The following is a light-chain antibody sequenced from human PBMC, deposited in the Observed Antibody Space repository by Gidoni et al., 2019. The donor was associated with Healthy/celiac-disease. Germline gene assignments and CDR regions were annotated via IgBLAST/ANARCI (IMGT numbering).Light chain of an antibody. J-gene: IGKJ1*01. CDR3: LQYYSAPRT. V-gene: IGKV4-1*01. CDR1: QSVLYSSNNTNY. CDR2: WAS. Sequence: DIVMTQSPDSLAVSLGERATINCKSSQSVLYSSNNTNYLAWYQQKPGQPPKLLIYWASTRESGLPDRFSGSGSGTDFTLTISILQADGVAVYFCLQYYSAPRTFGPGTKVEIK.